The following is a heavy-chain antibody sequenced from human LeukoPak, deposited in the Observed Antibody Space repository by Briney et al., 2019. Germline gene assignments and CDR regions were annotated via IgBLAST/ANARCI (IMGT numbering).Heavy chain of an antibody. Sequence: GGSLRLSCAASGFTFSSYSMNWVSQAPGKGLEWVSSISSSRSYIYYADTVKRRFTIARDNAKNSLYLQMNSLRAEDTAVYYCARDQREYCSSTSCYAEFDYWGQGTLVTVSS. CDR3: ARDQREYCSSTSCYAEFDY. CDR2: ISSSRSYI. J-gene: IGHJ4*02. D-gene: IGHD2-2*01. CDR1: GFTFSSYS. V-gene: IGHV3-21*01.